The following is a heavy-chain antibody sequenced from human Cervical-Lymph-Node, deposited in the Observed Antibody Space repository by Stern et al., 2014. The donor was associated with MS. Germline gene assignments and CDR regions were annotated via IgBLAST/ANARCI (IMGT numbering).Heavy chain of an antibody. CDR3: VTAYHYDSTGHYTDY. D-gene: IGHD3-22*01. J-gene: IGHJ4*01. CDR2: IWSDGGNK. Sequence: VQLVESGGGVVQPGRSLRLSCEVSGLTFSSYGMHWVRQAPGKGLEWVAVIWSDGGNKYYADSVKGRFTVSRDNPKNTLYLDMNSLRAEDTAVYYCVTAYHYDSTGHYTDYWGQGTLVTVSS. V-gene: IGHV3-33*01. CDR1: GLTFSSYG.